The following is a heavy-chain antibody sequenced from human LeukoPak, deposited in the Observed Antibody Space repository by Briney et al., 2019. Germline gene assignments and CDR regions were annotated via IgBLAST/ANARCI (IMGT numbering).Heavy chain of an antibody. CDR2: IIPIFGTA. J-gene: IGHJ4*02. CDR3: ASRYYYDSSGYYRLAFDY. V-gene: IGHV1-69*01. D-gene: IGHD3-22*01. CDR1: GGTFSSYA. Sequence: SVKVSCKASGGTFSSYAISWVRQAPGQGLEWMGGIIPIFGTANYAQKFQGGVTITADESTSTAYMELSSLRSEDTAVYYCASRYYYDSSGYYRLAFDYWGQGTLVTVSS.